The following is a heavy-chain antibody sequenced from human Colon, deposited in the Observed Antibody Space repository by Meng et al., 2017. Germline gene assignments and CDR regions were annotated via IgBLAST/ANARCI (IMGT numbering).Heavy chain of an antibody. J-gene: IGHJ4*02. Sequence: ASVKVSCKASGYTFTNYDINWVRQATGQGLEWMGWMNPNSGNTAYAQKFQGRVTITRNTSISTAYMELNSLTSEDTAVYYCARRFSGSGSTLDYWGQGTLVTVSS. CDR1: GYTFTNYD. CDR3: ARRFSGSGSTLDY. CDR2: MNPNSGNT. D-gene: IGHD3-10*01. V-gene: IGHV1-8*03.